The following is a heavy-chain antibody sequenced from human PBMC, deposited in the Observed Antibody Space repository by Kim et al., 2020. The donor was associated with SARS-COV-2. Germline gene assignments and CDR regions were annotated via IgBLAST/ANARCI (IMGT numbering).Heavy chain of an antibody. D-gene: IGHD6-13*01. CDR1: GYSFTSYA. J-gene: IGHJ6*02. Sequence: ASVKVSCKASGYSFTSYAMHWVRQAPGQRLEWMGWVNAGNGNTKSSQKFQGRVTITRDTSASTAYMELGSLRSEDTAVYYCARDRVAAAGSGYRYYYYYGMDVWGQGTTVTVSS. CDR2: VNAGNGNT. V-gene: IGHV1-3*01. CDR3: ARDRVAAAGSGYRYYYYYGMDV.